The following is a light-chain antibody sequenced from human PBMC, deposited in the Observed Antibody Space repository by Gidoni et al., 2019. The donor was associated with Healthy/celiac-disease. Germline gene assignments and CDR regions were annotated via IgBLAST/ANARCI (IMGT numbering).Light chain of an antibody. J-gene: IGKJ4*01. Sequence: EIVMTASPATLSVSPGDRATLSCMASQSVSSNLAWYQQKPGQAPRLLIYGASTRATGIPARFSGSGSGTEFTLTISSLQSEDFAVYYCQQYNNWPLPFGGGTKVEIK. CDR1: QSVSSN. V-gene: IGKV3-15*01. CDR2: GAS. CDR3: QQYNNWPLP.